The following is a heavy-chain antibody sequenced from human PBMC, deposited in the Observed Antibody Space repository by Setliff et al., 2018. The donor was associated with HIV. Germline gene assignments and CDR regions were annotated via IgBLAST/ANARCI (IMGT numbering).Heavy chain of an antibody. CDR2: IYSGGTT. CDR1: GFTFSSYA. V-gene: IGHV3-23*03. J-gene: IGHJ4*02. D-gene: IGHD2-21*01. Sequence: GGSLRLSCAASGFTFSSYAMSWVRQAPGKGLEWVSVIYSGGTTYYADSVKGRLTISRDNSQNALYLHMNSLRAEDTAVYYCAKLQEGHVYSHYDSWGQGTLVTVSS. CDR3: AKLQEGHVYSHYDS.